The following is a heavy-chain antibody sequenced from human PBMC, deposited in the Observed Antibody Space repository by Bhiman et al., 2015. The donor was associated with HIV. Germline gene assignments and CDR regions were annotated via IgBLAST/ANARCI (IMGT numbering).Heavy chain of an antibody. Sequence: QVQLVESGGGVVQPGRSLRLSCAASGFTFSNYGMHWVRQAPGKGLEWVTVISSDGSKKYYADSVKGRFTISRDNSKNTLYLQMNSLRAEDTAVYYCATYNGDYGSEYYGYWGQGTLVTVSS. CDR2: ISSDGSKK. CDR3: ATYNGDYGSEYYGY. J-gene: IGHJ4*02. D-gene: IGHD4-17*01. CDR1: GFTFSNYG. V-gene: IGHV3-30*03.